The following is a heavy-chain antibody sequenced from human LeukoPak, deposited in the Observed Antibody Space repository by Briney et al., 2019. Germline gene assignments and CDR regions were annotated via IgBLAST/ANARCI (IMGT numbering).Heavy chain of an antibody. Sequence: SEILSLTCAVYGGSFRDYYWGWIRQPPGKGLEWIGEINHSGYTNYKPSLKSRVTISIDTSKNQFSLKLSSVTAADTAVYFCARAVIKPTTIFGLVTNYFYYMDVWGKGTTVTVSS. CDR3: ARAVIKPTTIFGLVTNYFYYMDV. J-gene: IGHJ6*03. CDR2: INHSGYT. CDR1: GGSFRDYY. D-gene: IGHD3-3*01. V-gene: IGHV4-34*01.